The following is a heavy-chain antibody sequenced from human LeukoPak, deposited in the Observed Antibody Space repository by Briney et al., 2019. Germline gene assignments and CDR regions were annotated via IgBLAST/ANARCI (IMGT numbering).Heavy chain of an antibody. CDR3: ARVDFWSGYYIDY. CDR2: IYSGGST. Sequence: PGGSLRLSCAASGFTVSSNYMTWVRQAPGKGLECVSVIYSGGSTYYADSVKGRFTISRDISKNTLHLLMHSLRAEDTAVYYCARVDFWSGYYIDYWGQGTLVTVSS. CDR1: GFTVSSNY. D-gene: IGHD3-3*01. J-gene: IGHJ4*02. V-gene: IGHV3-66*02.